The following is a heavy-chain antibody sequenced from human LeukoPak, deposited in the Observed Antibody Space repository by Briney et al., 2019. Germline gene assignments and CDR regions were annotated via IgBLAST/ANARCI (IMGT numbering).Heavy chain of an antibody. CDR2: ISGSGGST. Sequence: PGGSLRLSCAASGFTFSSYAMSWVRQAPGKGLEWVSAISGSGGSTYYADPVKGRLPISRDNSKNTLYLQMNSLRAEDTAVYYCAKLPVEMATVYFDYWGQGTLVTVSS. CDR3: AKLPVEMATVYFDY. J-gene: IGHJ4*02. CDR1: GFTFSSYA. D-gene: IGHD5-24*01. V-gene: IGHV3-23*01.